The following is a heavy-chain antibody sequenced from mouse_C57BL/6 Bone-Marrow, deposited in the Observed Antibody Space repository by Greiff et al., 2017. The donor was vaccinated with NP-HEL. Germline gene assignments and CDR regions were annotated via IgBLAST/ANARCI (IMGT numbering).Heavy chain of an antibody. CDR3: ASITTVVAPYAMDY. Sequence: EVKLQESGPGLVKPSQSLSLTCSVTGYSITSGYYWNWIRQFPGNNLEWMGYISYDGSNNYNPSLQIRISLTRDTSKNQFFLKLNSVTTEDTATYYCASITTVVAPYAMDYWGQGTSVTVSS. CDR1: GYSITSGYY. D-gene: IGHD1-1*01. CDR2: ISYDGSN. J-gene: IGHJ4*01. V-gene: IGHV3-6*01.